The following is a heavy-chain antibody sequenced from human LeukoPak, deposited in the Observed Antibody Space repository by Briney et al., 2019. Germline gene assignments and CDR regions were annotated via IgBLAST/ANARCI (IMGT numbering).Heavy chain of an antibody. D-gene: IGHD6-13*01. CDR1: GGSIGIYY. CDR2: IYYSGST. Sequence: SETLSLTCTVSGGSIGIYYWSWIRQPPGKGLEWIGYIYYSGSTNYNPSLKSRVTISVDTSKNQFSLKLSSVTAADTAVYYCARDRYSSSWNYYYYGTDVWGQGTTVTVSS. J-gene: IGHJ6*02. CDR3: ARDRYSSSWNYYYYGTDV. V-gene: IGHV4-59*12.